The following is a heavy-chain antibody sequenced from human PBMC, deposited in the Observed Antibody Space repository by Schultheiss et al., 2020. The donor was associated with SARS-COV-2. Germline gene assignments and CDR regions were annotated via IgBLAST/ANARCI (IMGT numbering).Heavy chain of an antibody. V-gene: IGHV4-4*02. CDR2: IHPRGSA. Sequence: SETLSLTCAVSGGSVSSSNWCSWVPQPPGKGLRCIGAIHPRGSAYYNPSLKSRVTISVDTSKNQFSLKLSSVTAADTAVYYCASAPYCSSTSCYLDYWGQGTLVTVSS. CDR1: GGSVSSSNW. CDR3: ASAPYCSSTSCYLDY. J-gene: IGHJ4*02. D-gene: IGHD2-2*01.